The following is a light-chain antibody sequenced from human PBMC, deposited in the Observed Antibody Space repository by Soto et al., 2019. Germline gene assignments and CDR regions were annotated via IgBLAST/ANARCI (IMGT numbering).Light chain of an antibody. J-gene: IGLJ1*01. CDR1: SSDVGGYNF. CDR3: TSYTSSTTYV. V-gene: IGLV2-14*03. Sequence: SVLPQAASGSGSPGQSITISCTGTSSDVGGYNFVSWYQHHPGKAPKLIIYDVTNRPSGISNRFSGSKSGNTASLTISGLQAEDEADYYCTSYTSSTTYVFGTGTKVTVL. CDR2: DVT.